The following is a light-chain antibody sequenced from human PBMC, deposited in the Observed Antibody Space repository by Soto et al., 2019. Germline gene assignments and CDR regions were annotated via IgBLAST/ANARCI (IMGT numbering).Light chain of an antibody. J-gene: IGKJ4*01. CDR3: QYYYESSP. CDR2: GAS. Sequence: VLTQSRGTLSLSPGEKAALYCRASQSVSSSYLAWYQQKPGQAPRLLIYGASSRASGIADRFSGSGSGTDFTLTVSRLEPEDFAVYYCQYYYESSPFGRGTKVDIK. V-gene: IGKV3-20*01. CDR1: QSVSSSY.